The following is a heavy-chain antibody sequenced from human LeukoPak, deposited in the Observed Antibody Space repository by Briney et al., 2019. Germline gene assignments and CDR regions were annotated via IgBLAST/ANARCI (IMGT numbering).Heavy chain of an antibody. D-gene: IGHD3-10*01. CDR3: AKRFMVRGVIMGPTFDY. CDR2: ISWNSGSI. CDR1: GFTFDDYA. Sequence: GGSLRLSCAASGFTFDDYAMHWVRQAPGKGLEWVSGISWNSGSIGYADSVKGRFTISRDNSKNTLYLQMNGLRADDTAVYYCAKRFMVRGVIMGPTFDYWGQGTLVTVSS. V-gene: IGHV3-9*01. J-gene: IGHJ4*02.